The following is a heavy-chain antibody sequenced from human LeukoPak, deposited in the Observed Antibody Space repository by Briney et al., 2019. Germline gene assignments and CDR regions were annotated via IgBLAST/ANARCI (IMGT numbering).Heavy chain of an antibody. CDR3: ASLRSTATHYGDYYYYGMDV. CDR1: GGSISSYY. CDR2: IYYSGST. D-gene: IGHD4-17*01. V-gene: IGHV4-39*01. Sequence: PSETLSLTCTVSGGSISSYYWGWIRQPPGKGLEWIGSIYYSGSTYYNPSLKSRVTISVDTSKNQFSLKLSSVTAADTAVYYCASLRSTATHYGDYYYYGMDVWGQGTTVTVSS. J-gene: IGHJ6*02.